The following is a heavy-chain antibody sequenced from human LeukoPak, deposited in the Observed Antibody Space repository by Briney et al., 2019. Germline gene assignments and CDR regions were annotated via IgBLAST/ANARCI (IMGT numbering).Heavy chain of an antibody. CDR1: GFTVSSNY. D-gene: IGHD3-22*01. CDR2: ISGSGGST. V-gene: IGHV3-23*01. Sequence: GGSLRLSCAASGFTVSSNYMSWVRQAPGKGLEWVSAISGSGGSTYYADSVKGRFTISRDNSKNTLYLQMNSLRAEDTAVYYCAKGPSRYYDSSGYYPHWGQGTLVTVSS. CDR3: AKGPSRYYDSSGYYPH. J-gene: IGHJ4*02.